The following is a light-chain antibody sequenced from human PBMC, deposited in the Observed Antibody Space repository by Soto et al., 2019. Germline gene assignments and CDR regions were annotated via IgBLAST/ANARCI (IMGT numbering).Light chain of an antibody. CDR3: AAWDSSLSAVV. Sequence: QSVLTQPPSVSAAPGQKVTISCSGGSSNIGTNKVCWYQHVPGTAPKILIFDNSNRPSGIPERFAGSKSGTSATLGITGLQTGDEADYYCAAWDSSLSAVVFGGGTKLTVL. J-gene: IGLJ2*01. CDR2: DNS. V-gene: IGLV1-51*01. CDR1: SSNIGTNK.